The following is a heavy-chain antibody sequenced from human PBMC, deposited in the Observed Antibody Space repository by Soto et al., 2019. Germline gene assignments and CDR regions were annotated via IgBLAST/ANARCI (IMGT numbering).Heavy chain of an antibody. V-gene: IGHV3-30*04. D-gene: IGHD3-3*01. J-gene: IGHJ4*02. CDR2: ISDDGTNK. CDR1: GFTFSSYA. CDR3: ARGGSYYEVLAEHYFDV. Sequence: QVQLVESGGGVVQPGRSLRLSCAASGFTFSSYAMHWVRQAPGKGLEWVAVISDDGTNKDYADSVKGRFTISRDKSKSTLDLQMGSLRPEDSAVYYCARGGSYYEVLAEHYFDVWGQGTLVSVSA.